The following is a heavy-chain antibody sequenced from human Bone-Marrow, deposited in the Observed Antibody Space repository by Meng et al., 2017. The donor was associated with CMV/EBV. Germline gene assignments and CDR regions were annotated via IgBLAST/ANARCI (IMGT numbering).Heavy chain of an antibody. CDR1: GFTFSSYE. CDR3: ARLLWFGELSPGGGDY. J-gene: IGHJ4*02. Sequence: GGSLRLSCAASGFTFSSYEMNWVRQALGKGLEWVSYISSSGSTIYYADSVKGRFTISRDNAKNSLYLQMNSLRAEDTAVYYCARLLWFGELSPGGGDYWGEGTLVTFSS. V-gene: IGHV3-48*03. CDR2: ISSSGSTI. D-gene: IGHD3-10*01.